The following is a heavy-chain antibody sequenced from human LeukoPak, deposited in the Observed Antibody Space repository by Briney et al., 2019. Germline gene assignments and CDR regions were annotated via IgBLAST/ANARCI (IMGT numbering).Heavy chain of an antibody. D-gene: IGHD3-10*01. CDR1: GFTFSSYN. V-gene: IGHV3-48*02. CDR2: ISNGGGTI. Sequence: GGSLRLSCAASGFTFSSYNMNWVRQAPGKGLEWVSYISNGGGTIYYADSVRGRFTISRDNAKNSVYLQMDSPRDEDTAVYYCARDYGSHGEYFDYWGQGALVTVSS. J-gene: IGHJ4*02. CDR3: ARDYGSHGEYFDY.